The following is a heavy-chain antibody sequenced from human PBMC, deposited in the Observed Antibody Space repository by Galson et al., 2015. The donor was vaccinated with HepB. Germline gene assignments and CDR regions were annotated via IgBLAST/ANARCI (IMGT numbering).Heavy chain of an antibody. CDR1: GFTFTSFY. J-gene: IGHJ4*02. CDR2: IDEDGHNH. D-gene: IGHD1-7*01. Sequence: SLRLSCAASGFTFTSFYMTWVRQAPGKGLEWVANIDEDGHNHFYVDSVEGRFTISRDNSKNSLYLQINNVRAEDTAVYYCARNYLFYFDSWGQGILVSVSS. CDR3: ARNYLFYFDS. V-gene: IGHV3-7*03.